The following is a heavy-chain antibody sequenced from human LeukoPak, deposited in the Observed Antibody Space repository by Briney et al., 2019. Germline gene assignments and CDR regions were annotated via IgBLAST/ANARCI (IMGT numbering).Heavy chain of an antibody. V-gene: IGHV3-48*03. CDR1: GFTFSNYE. CDR3: ARDDFWSGYSYDL. Sequence: RGSLRLSCAASGFTFSNYEMNWVRQAPGKGLEWVSYISSSGSTIYYADSVKGRFTISRDNAKNSLYLQMNRLRAEDTAVYYCARDDFWSGYSYDLWGRGTLVTVSS. CDR2: ISSSGSTI. D-gene: IGHD3-3*01. J-gene: IGHJ2*01.